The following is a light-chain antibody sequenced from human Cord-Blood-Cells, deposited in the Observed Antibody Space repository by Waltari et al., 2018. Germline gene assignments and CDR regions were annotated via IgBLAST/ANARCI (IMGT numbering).Light chain of an antibody. J-gene: IGLJ3*02. Sequence: QSVLTQPPSASGTPGQRVTISCSGSSSNIGSNTVNWYQQLPGTAPKLLVYSNNRRPSGAPDRFPGSKSGTSASLAISGLQSEDEADYYCAAWDDSLNGWVFGGGTKLTVL. V-gene: IGLV1-44*01. CDR1: SSNIGSNT. CDR3: AAWDDSLNGWV. CDR2: SNN.